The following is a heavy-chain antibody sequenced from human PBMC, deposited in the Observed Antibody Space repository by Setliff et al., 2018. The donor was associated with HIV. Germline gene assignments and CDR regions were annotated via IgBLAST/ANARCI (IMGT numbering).Heavy chain of an antibody. Sequence: GGSLRLSCVASGLPFYNYWMTWLRQAPGKGLEWISGISGSGVNSYYADSVKGRFTISRENSKNTLYLQMNRLRADDTAVYYCAKVNPRSVVPSARILGGFDPWGQGTPVTVSS. CDR1: GLPFYNYW. J-gene: IGHJ5*02. CDR2: ISGSGVNS. V-gene: IGHV3-23*01. CDR3: AKVNPRSVVPSARILGGFDP. D-gene: IGHD2-2*01.